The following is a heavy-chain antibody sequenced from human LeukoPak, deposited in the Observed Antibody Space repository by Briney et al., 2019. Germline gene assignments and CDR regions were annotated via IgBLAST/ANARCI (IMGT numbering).Heavy chain of an antibody. D-gene: IGHD3-9*01. CDR1: GYTFTSYG. Sequence: ASVTVSCKASGYTFTSYGISWVRQAPGQGLEWMGWISAYNGNTNYAHKLQGRVTMTTDTSTSTAYMELRSLRSDDTAVYYCARGYDILTGYYYFDYWGQGTLVTVSS. CDR3: ARGYDILTGYYYFDY. CDR2: ISAYNGNT. J-gene: IGHJ4*02. V-gene: IGHV1-18*01.